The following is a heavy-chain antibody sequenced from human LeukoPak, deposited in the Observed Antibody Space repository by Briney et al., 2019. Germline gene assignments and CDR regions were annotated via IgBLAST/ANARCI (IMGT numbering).Heavy chain of an antibody. D-gene: IGHD3-10*01. Sequence: GRSLRLSCAASGFTFSSYGMHWVRQAPGKGLEWVAVISYDGSNKYYADSVKGRFTISRDNSKNTLYLQMNSLRAEDTAVYYCAKDADLDYYGSGSPFDYWGQETLVTVSS. J-gene: IGHJ4*02. V-gene: IGHV3-30*18. CDR2: ISYDGSNK. CDR3: AKDADLDYYGSGSPFDY. CDR1: GFTFSSYG.